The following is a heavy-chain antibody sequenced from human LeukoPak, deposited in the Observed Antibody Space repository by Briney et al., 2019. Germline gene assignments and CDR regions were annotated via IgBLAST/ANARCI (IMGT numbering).Heavy chain of an antibody. Sequence: GGSLRLSCAASGFTFSIYTMNWVRQAPGKGLEWVSYISSCSGYTNYADSVKGRFTISRDNAKNSPYLQMNSLRAEDTAVYYCARVYSGSYYDFDYWGQGTLVTVSS. D-gene: IGHD1-26*01. J-gene: IGHJ4*02. CDR2: ISSCSGYT. CDR1: GFTFSIYT. V-gene: IGHV3-21*05. CDR3: ARVYSGSYYDFDY.